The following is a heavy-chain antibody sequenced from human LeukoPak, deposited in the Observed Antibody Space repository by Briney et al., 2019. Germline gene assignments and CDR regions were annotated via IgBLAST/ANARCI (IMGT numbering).Heavy chain of an antibody. Sequence: ASVKVSCKASGYTFTSYYMHWVRQAPGQGLEWMGIINPSGGSTSYAQKFQGRVTMTRDTSTSTVYMELSSLRSEDTAVYYCAREASGYSYGLDAFDIWGQGTMVTVSS. CDR1: GYTFTSYY. J-gene: IGHJ3*02. D-gene: IGHD5-18*01. CDR3: AREASGYSYGLDAFDI. V-gene: IGHV1-46*01. CDR2: INPSGGST.